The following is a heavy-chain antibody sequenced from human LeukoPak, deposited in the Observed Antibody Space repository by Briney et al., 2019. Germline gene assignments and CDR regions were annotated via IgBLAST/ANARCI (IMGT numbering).Heavy chain of an antibody. CDR3: ARALASDDYGGKTAESLDY. J-gene: IGHJ4*02. V-gene: IGHV4-34*01. D-gene: IGHD4-23*01. Sequence: KSGGSLRLSCAASGFTFSSYWMSWIRQPPGKGLEWIGEINHSGSTNYNPSLKSRVTISVDTSKNQFSLKLSSVTAADTAVYYCARALASDDYGGKTAESLDYWGQGTLVTVSS. CDR1: GFTFSSYW. CDR2: INHSGST.